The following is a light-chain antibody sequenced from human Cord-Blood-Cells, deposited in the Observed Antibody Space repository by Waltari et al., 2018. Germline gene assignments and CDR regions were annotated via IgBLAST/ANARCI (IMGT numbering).Light chain of an antibody. V-gene: IGLV2-14*01. Sequence: QSALTQPASVSGSPGQSITISCTGTSSDVGGYNYVSWYQQPPGKAPKLMIYDVSNRPSGVSNRFSGSKSGNTASLTISGLQAEDEADYYCSSYTSSSLGVFGTGTKVTVL. CDR3: SSYTSSSLGV. CDR1: SSDVGGYNY. J-gene: IGLJ1*01. CDR2: DVS.